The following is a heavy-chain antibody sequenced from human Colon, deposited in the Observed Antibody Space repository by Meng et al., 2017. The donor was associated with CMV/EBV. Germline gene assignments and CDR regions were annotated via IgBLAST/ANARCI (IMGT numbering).Heavy chain of an antibody. CDR3: AKSRSSTPGIVDD. J-gene: IGHJ4*02. Sequence: QGHVQASGPALVKLSETLSPTCIVSGFSVTSGAYHWSWIRQSPGKGLEWIGYIYDTGITIYNPSLKSRVTIFLETSKNQFSLNLNSMTTADTAVYYCAKSRSSTPGIVDDWGQGTLVTVSS. CDR1: GFSVTSGAYH. V-gene: IGHV4-61*08. CDR2: IYDTGIT. D-gene: IGHD2/OR15-2a*01.